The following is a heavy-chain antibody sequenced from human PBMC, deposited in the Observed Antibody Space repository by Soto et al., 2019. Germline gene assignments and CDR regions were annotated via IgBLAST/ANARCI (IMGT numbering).Heavy chain of an antibody. CDR3: AKEDFDY. CDR2: ITNDGSNK. J-gene: IGHJ4*02. V-gene: IGHV3-30*18. Sequence: GGSLRLSCAASGFTFSGHYMSWIRQAPGKGLEWVAVITNDGSNKYYADSVKGRFTISRDNSKNTLYLQMNSLRAEDTAVYYCAKEDFDYWGQGTLVTVSS. CDR1: GFTFSGHY.